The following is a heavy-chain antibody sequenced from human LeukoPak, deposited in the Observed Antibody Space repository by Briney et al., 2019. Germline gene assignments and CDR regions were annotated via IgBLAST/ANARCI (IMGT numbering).Heavy chain of an antibody. Sequence: SETLSLTCTVSGYSISSGYYWGWIRQPPGKGLEWIGSIYHSGSTYYNPSLKSRVTISVDTSKNQFSLKLSSVTAADTAVYYCARVPILYYDSSGYHFDYWGQGTLVTVSS. CDR2: IYHSGST. V-gene: IGHV4-38-2*02. D-gene: IGHD3-22*01. J-gene: IGHJ4*02. CDR1: GYSISSGYY. CDR3: ARVPILYYDSSGYHFDY.